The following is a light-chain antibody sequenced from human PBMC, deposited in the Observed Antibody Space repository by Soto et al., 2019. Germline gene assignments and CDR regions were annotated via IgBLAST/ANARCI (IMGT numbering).Light chain of an antibody. CDR2: AAS. J-gene: IGKJ1*01. V-gene: IGKV1-39*01. Sequence: DIQMTQSPSSLSASVGDRVTITCRASQSIITYLNWYQQKPGKAPKLLIYAASSLQSGVPSRFSGSESGTDFTLTISSLQPEDFATYYCQQSSSTSWTFGQGTKVDIK. CDR3: QQSSSTSWT. CDR1: QSIITY.